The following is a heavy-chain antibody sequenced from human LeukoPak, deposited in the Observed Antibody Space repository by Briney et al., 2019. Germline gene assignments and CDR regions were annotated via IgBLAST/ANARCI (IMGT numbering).Heavy chain of an antibody. CDR3: ARVLRGDCSSTSCLPLKDDSSPRGEGFVYYMDV. Sequence: GASVKVSCKASGYTFTGYYMHWVRQAPGQGLEWMGRIIPILGIANYAQKFQGRVTITTDESTSTAYMELSSLRSEDTAVYYCARVLRGDCSSTSCLPLKDDSSPRGEGFVYYMDVWGKGTTVTVSS. D-gene: IGHD2-2*01. CDR1: GYTFTGYY. CDR2: IIPILGIA. V-gene: IGHV1-69*04. J-gene: IGHJ6*03.